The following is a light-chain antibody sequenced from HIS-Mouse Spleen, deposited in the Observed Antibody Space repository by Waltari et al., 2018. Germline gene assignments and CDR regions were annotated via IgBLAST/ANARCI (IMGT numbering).Light chain of an antibody. J-gene: IGLJ2*01. Sequence: SYELTQPPSVAGSPGQTARTTCPLDALPKKYAYWYQQKSGQAPVLGIYEDSKRPSGIPERFSGSSSGTMATLTISGAQVEDEADYYCYSTDSSGNHRVFGGGTKLTVL. V-gene: IGLV3-10*01. CDR2: EDS. CDR3: YSTDSSGNHRV. CDR1: ALPKKY.